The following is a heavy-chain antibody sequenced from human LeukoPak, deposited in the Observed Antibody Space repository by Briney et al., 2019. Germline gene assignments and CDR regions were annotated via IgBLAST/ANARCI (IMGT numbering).Heavy chain of an antibody. CDR3: ARHADRYNWNDGRAFDI. D-gene: IGHD1-1*01. CDR2: IYPGDSDT. CDR1: GYSFTSYW. Sequence: GESLKISCKGSGYSFTSYWIGWVRQMPGKGLEWMGIIYPGDSDTRYSPSFQGQVTISADKSISTAYLQWSSLKASDTAMYYCARHADRYNWNDGRAFDIWGQGTMVTVSS. J-gene: IGHJ3*02. V-gene: IGHV5-51*01.